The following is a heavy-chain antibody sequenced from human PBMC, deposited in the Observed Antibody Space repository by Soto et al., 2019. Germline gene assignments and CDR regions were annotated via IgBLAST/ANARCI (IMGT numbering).Heavy chain of an antibody. CDR1: GGSISSSSYY. CDR2: IYYSGST. D-gene: IGHD2-21*02. Sequence: PSETLSLTCTVSGGSISSSSYYWGWIRQPPGKGLEWIGSIYYSGSTYYNPSLKSRVTISVDTSKNQFSLKLSSVTAADTAVYYCARWMGAYCGGDCLYFWPQDNNWFDPWGQGTLVTVSS. V-gene: IGHV4-39*01. J-gene: IGHJ5*02. CDR3: ARWMGAYCGGDCLYFWPQDNNWFDP.